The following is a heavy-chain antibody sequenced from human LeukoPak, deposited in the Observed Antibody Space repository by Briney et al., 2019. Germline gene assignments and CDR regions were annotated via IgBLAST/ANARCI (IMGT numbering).Heavy chain of an antibody. CDR1: GFTFSSYE. D-gene: IGHD2-15*01. Sequence: PGGSLRLSCAASGFTFSSYEMNWVRQAPGKGLEWVSYISSSGSTIYYADSVKGRFTISRDNAKNSLYLQMNSLRAEDTAVYYCAKGTSVVVVAATDYWGQGTLVTVSS. CDR3: AKGTSVVVVAATDY. V-gene: IGHV3-48*03. CDR2: ISSSGSTI. J-gene: IGHJ4*02.